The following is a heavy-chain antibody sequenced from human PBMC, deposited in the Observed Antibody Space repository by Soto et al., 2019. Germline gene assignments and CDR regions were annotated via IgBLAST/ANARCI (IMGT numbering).Heavy chain of an antibody. CDR3: AKETYDILTGYSPNDY. CDR1: GFTFSSYA. CDR2: ISGSGGST. Sequence: LRLSCAASGFTFSSYAMSWVRQAPGKGLEWVSAISGSGGSTYYADSVKGRFTISRDNSKNTLYLQMNSLRAEDTAVYYCAKETYDILTGYSPNDYWGQGTLVTVS. J-gene: IGHJ4*02. D-gene: IGHD3-9*01. V-gene: IGHV3-23*01.